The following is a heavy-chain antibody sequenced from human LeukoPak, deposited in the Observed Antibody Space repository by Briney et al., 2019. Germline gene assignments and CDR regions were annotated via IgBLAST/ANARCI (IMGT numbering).Heavy chain of an antibody. Sequence: SETLSLTCTVSGGSISSGSYYWSWIRQPAGKGLEWIGRINTSGSTNYNPSLKSRVTISVDTSKNQFSLKVASVTAADTAVYYCVREVWSHSCFDPWGQGALVTVSS. CDR2: INTSGST. D-gene: IGHD2-21*01. J-gene: IGHJ5*02. V-gene: IGHV4-61*02. CDR3: VREVWSHSCFDP. CDR1: GGSISSGSYY.